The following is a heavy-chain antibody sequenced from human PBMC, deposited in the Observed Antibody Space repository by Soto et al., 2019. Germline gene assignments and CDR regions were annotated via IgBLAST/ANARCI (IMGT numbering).Heavy chain of an antibody. CDR3: ARGRGTVTSKNRNYYYYGMDV. D-gene: IGHD4-4*01. V-gene: IGHV4-34*01. Sequence: QVQLQQWGAGLLKPSETLSLTCAVYGGSFSGYYWSWIRQPPGKGLEWIGEINHSGSTNYNPSLKRRVTISVDTSKNQFALKLSSVTAADTAVYYCARGRGTVTSKNRNYYYYGMDVWGQGTTVTVSS. J-gene: IGHJ6*02. CDR2: INHSGST. CDR1: GGSFSGYY.